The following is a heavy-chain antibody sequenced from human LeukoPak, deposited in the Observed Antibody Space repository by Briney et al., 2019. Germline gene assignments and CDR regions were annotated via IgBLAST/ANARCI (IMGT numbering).Heavy chain of an antibody. CDR3: ARYVWGSYPTFEDC. CDR1: GGSISSYY. Sequence: SETLSLTCTVSGGSISSYYWSWIRQPPGKGLEWIGYISYSGSTNYNPSLKSRVTISVDMSKNQSSLKLSSVTAPDTAVYYCARYVWGSYPTFEDCWGQGTLVTVSS. CDR2: ISYSGST. D-gene: IGHD3-16*02. V-gene: IGHV4-59*01. J-gene: IGHJ4*02.